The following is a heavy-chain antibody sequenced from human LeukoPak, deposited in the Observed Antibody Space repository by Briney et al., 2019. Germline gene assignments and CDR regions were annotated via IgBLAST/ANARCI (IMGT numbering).Heavy chain of an antibody. Sequence: GGSLRLSCAASGFTFGNYGMSWVRQAPGKGLEWVSGINWNGGSTGYADSVEGRFTISRDNAKNSQYLQMNSLRAEDTAVYYCAKDSVVVAAIDFQHWGQGTLVTVSS. CDR3: AKDSVVVAAIDFQH. CDR1: GFTFGNYG. D-gene: IGHD2-15*01. J-gene: IGHJ1*01. CDR2: INWNGGST. V-gene: IGHV3-20*04.